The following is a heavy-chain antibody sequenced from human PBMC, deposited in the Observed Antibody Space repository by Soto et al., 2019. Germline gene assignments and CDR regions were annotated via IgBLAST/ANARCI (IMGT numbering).Heavy chain of an antibody. CDR3: ASSIN. J-gene: IGHJ4*02. Sequence: QVQLVESGGGVVQPGRSLRLSCAASGFPFSSYGMHWVRQAPGKGLDWVAVIWYDGSNKDYADSVKGRFTISRDNSKNTLFLQMNNLRVDDTAVYYCASSINWGQGTLVTVFS. CDR1: GFPFSSYG. V-gene: IGHV3-33*01. CDR2: IWYDGSNK.